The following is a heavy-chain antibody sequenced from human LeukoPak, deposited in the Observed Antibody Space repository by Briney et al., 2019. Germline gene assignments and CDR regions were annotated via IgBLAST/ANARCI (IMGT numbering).Heavy chain of an antibody. V-gene: IGHV4-39*01. Sequence: SETLSLTCTVPGGSISSSSYYWGWIRQPPGKGLEWIGSIYYSGSTYYNPSLKSRVTISVDTSKNQFSLKLSSVTAADTAVYYCARQRAGYYDSSGHYLPGAFDIWRQGTMVTVSS. CDR3: ARQRAGYYDSSGHYLPGAFDI. CDR1: GGSISSSSYY. J-gene: IGHJ3*02. D-gene: IGHD3-22*01. CDR2: IYYSGST.